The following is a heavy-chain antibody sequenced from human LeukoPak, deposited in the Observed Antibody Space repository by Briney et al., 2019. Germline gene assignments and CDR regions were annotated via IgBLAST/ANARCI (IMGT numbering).Heavy chain of an antibody. CDR2: IYYSGST. Sequence: SETLSLTCTVSGGSISSSSYYWGWIRQPPGKGLEWIGSIYYSGSTYYNPSLKSRVTISVDTSKNQFSLKLSSVTAADTAVYYCARDHLGISIAAAGILVDWFDPWGQGTLVTVSS. CDR3: ARDHLGISIAAAGILVDWFDP. D-gene: IGHD6-13*01. CDR1: GGSISSSSYY. V-gene: IGHV4-39*07. J-gene: IGHJ5*02.